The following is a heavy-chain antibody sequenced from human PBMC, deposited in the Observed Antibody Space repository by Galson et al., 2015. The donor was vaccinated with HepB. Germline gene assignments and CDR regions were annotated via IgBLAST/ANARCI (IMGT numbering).Heavy chain of an antibody. CDR1: GYTFTSYG. Sequence: SVKVSCKASGYTFTSYGISWVRQAPGQGLEWMGWISAYNGNTNYAQKLQGRVTMTTDTSTSTAYMELRSLRSDDTAVYYCARFPTGYSSSWFYYYYYMDVWGKGTTVTVSS. D-gene: IGHD6-13*01. CDR2: ISAYNGNT. J-gene: IGHJ6*03. V-gene: IGHV1-18*01. CDR3: ARFPTGYSSSWFYYYYYMDV.